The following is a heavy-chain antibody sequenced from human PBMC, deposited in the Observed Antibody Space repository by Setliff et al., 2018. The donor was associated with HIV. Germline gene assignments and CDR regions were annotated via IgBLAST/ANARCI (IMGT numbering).Heavy chain of an antibody. J-gene: IGHJ6*03. V-gene: IGHV1-8*02. CDR3: ARDSFYLYYYYMDV. CDR2: MNPNSGNT. CDR1: GYTFVSYD. Sequence: ASVKVSCKASGYTFVSYDINWVRQAPGQGLEWMGWMNPNSGNTAYAQKFQGRLTMTRDTSTSTVYMELSSLRSEDTAVYYCARDSFYLYYYYMDVWGKGTTVTVSS. D-gene: IGHD2-21*01.